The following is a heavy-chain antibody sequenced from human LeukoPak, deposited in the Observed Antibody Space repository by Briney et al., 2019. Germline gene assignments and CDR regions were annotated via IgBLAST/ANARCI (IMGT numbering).Heavy chain of an antibody. CDR3: ARGGIGARRGGAFDI. CDR2: IIPNIGTA. CDR1: GGTFTSYA. D-gene: IGHD6-6*01. J-gene: IGHJ3*02. Sequence: GSSVKVSCKASGGTFTSYAISWVRQAPGQGLEWMGWIIPNIGTANYAQKFQGRVTITTDESTSTAYMELSSLRSEDTAVYYCARGGIGARRGGAFDIWGQGTMVTVSS. V-gene: IGHV1-69*05.